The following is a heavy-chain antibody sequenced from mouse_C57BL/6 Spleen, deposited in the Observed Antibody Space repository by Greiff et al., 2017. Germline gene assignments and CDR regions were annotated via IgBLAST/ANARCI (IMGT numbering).Heavy chain of an antibody. CDR1: GFTFSDYG. CDR2: ISSGSSTI. Sequence: EVHLVESGGGLVKPGGSLKLSCAASGFTFSDYGMHWVRQAPEKGLEWVAYISSGSSTIYYADTVKGRFTISRDNAKNTLFLQMTSLRSEETAMYYCSKSQAIYYAMDYWGQGTSVTVSS. V-gene: IGHV5-17*01. D-gene: IGHD3-2*02. CDR3: SKSQAIYYAMDY. J-gene: IGHJ4*01.